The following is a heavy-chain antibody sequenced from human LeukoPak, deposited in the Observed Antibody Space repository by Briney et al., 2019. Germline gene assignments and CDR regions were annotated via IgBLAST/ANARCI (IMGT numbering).Heavy chain of an antibody. J-gene: IGHJ4*02. D-gene: IGHD3-16*01. CDR1: GGSISSSSYY. CDR3: AKTGAPMGGY. Sequence: SETLSLTCTVSGGSISSSSYYWSWIRQPPGKGLQWIAYISLSGSTNYNPSLKSRVTISLDTSKNQFSLRLTSVTAADAAVYYCAKTGAPMGGYWGQGTLVTVSS. V-gene: IGHV4-61*01. CDR2: ISLSGST.